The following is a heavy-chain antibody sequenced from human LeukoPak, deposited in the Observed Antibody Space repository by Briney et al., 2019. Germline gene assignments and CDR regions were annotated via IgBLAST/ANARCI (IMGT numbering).Heavy chain of an antibody. CDR3: ARDDKWLGVDP. D-gene: IGHD6-19*01. V-gene: IGHV4-39*07. CDR1: GGSINSSSYY. Sequence: KASETLSLTCTVSGGSINSSSYYWGWIRQPPGKGLEWIGSIYYSGSTYYNPSLKSRVTISVDTSKNQFSLKLSSVTAADTAVYYCARDDKWLGVDPWGQGTLVTVSS. J-gene: IGHJ5*02. CDR2: IYYSGST.